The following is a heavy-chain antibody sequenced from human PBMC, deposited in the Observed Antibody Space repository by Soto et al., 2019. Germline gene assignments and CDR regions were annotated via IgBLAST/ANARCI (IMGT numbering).Heavy chain of an antibody. CDR3: AITHDYSTDY. V-gene: IGHV4-34*01. CDR2: INHSGST. CDR1: GGSLSGYY. J-gene: IGHJ4*02. D-gene: IGHD4-4*01. Sequence: SETLSLTCAVYGGSLSGYYWSWIRQPPGKGLEWIGEINHSGSTNYNPSLKSRVTISVDTSKNQFSLKLSSVTAADTAVYYCAITHDYSTDYWGQGTLVTVSS.